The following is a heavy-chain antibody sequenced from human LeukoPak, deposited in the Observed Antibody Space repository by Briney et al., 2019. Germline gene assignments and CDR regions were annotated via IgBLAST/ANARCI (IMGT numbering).Heavy chain of an antibody. CDR3: ARDQIPLRGYSYGLRPRV. D-gene: IGHD5-18*01. CDR2: IYYSGST. J-gene: IGHJ6*02. Sequence: PSETLSLTCTVSGGSTSSYYWSWIRQPPGKGLEWIGYIYYSGSTYYNPSLKSRVTISVDTSKNQFSLKLSSVTAADTAVYYCARDQIPLRGYSYGLRPRVWGQGTTVTVSS. V-gene: IGHV4-59*12. CDR1: GGSTSSYY.